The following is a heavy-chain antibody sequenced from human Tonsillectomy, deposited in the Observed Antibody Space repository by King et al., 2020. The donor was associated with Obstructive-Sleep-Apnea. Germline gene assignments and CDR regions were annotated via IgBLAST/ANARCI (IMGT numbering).Heavy chain of an antibody. CDR1: DGSISSYY. J-gene: IGHJ4*02. CDR2: IYFSETT. Sequence: QLQESGPGLVKPSETLSLTCTVSDGSISSYYWGWIRQPPGKGLEWIVYIYFSETTNYNPSLQSRVPISLDTSKNQFSLRLSSVTAADTAVYYCARLGSGYLFDYWGQGALVTVSS. V-gene: IGHV4-59*08. D-gene: IGHD5-12*01. CDR3: ARLGSGYLFDY.